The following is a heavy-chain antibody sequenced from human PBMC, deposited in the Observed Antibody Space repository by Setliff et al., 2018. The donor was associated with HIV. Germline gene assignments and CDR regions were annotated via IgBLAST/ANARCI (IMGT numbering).Heavy chain of an antibody. CDR1: GDSISSRFH. CDR2: AHSSGNT. V-gene: IGHV4-39*01. CDR3: ARQAGTSWGFVYYMDV. J-gene: IGHJ6*03. D-gene: IGHD7-27*01. Sequence: SETLSLTCTVSGDSISSRFHWGWIRQPPGKGLEWIAIAHSSGNTYYNPSLESRVSIAVDMSKSQLSLNLTSVTAADTAVYYCARQAGTSWGFVYYMDVCGKGTTVTVSS.